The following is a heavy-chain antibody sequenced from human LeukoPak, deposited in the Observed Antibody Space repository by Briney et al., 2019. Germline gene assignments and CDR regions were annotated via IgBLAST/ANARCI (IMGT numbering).Heavy chain of an antibody. CDR2: IYYSGST. J-gene: IGHJ6*03. Sequence: PSETLSLTCTVSGGSISSYYWSWIRQPPGKGLEWIGYIYYSGSTNYNPSLKSRVTISVDTSKNQFSLKLSSVTAADTAVYYCARDKGGYYMDVWGKGTTVTVSS. CDR1: GGSISSYY. V-gene: IGHV4-59*01. CDR3: ARDKGGYYMDV.